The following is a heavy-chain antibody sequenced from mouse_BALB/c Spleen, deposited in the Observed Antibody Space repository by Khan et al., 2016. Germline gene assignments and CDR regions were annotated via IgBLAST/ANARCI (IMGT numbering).Heavy chain of an antibody. J-gene: IGHJ3*01. CDR1: GFTFNTNA. CDR2: IRSKSNNYAT. Sequence: EVPLVETGGGLVQPKGSLKLSCAASGFTFNTNAMNWVRQAPGKGLEWVARIRSKSNNYATYYADSVKDRFTISRDDSQSMLYLQMNNLKTEDTAMYYCVGELGFAYWGQGTLVTVSA. D-gene: IGHD4-1*01. V-gene: IGHV10S3*01. CDR3: VGELGFAY.